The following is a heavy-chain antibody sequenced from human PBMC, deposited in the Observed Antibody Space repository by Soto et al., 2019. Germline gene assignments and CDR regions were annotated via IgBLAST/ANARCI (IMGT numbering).Heavy chain of an antibody. CDR1: GYTFTNYY. Sequence: QVQLVQSGAEVKKPGASVKVSCRASGYTFTNYYMHWVRQAPGQGLEWMGIIKPSGGETTYAQKFLCRATMTSDTYTGTLYMELSSLRSEDTAVYYCARGGDIVVVTAPLDYWGQGTLVTVSS. D-gene: IGHD2-21*02. J-gene: IGHJ4*02. CDR3: ARGGDIVVVTAPLDY. V-gene: IGHV1-46*01. CDR2: IKPSGGET.